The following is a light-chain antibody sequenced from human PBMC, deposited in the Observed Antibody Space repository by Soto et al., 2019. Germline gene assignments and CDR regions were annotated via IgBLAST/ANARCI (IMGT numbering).Light chain of an antibody. CDR1: QGIGDT. CDR3: QQYVNFPLT. Sequence: EIVMTQSPSTLSVSPGEGATISCRASQGIGDTLAWYQQKPGQTPRLLIYDTSIMATGVPARFSGSRSGAEFTLTVCSLQSDDFAVYYCQQYVNFPLTFGGGTKVESK. J-gene: IGKJ4*01. CDR2: DTS. V-gene: IGKV3-15*01.